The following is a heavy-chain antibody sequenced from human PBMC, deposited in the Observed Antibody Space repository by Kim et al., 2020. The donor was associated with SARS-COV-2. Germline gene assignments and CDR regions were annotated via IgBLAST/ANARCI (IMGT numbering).Heavy chain of an antibody. V-gene: IGHV1-46*01. J-gene: IGHJ4*02. Sequence: ASVKVSCKASGYTFTSYYMHWVRQAPGQGLEWMGIINPSGGSTSYAQKFQGRVTMTRDTSTSTVYMELSSLRSEDTAVYYCARDRVILWFGELPQYYFDYWGQGTLVTVSS. CDR3: ARDRVILWFGELPQYYFDY. D-gene: IGHD3-10*01. CDR1: GYTFTSYY. CDR2: INPSGGST.